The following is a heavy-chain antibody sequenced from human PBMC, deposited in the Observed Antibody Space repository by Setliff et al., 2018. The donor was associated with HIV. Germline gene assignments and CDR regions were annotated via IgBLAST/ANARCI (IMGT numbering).Heavy chain of an antibody. Sequence: PGGSLRLSCAASGFTFDDYAMHWVRQAPGKGLEWVSGISWNSGSIGYADSVKGRFTISRDNAKNSLYLQMNSLRVEDTAVYYCARGEPAILVVPAAFFDYWGQGTLVTVSS. D-gene: IGHD2-2*01. CDR2: ISWNSGSI. V-gene: IGHV3-9*01. J-gene: IGHJ4*02. CDR3: ARGEPAILVVPAAFFDY. CDR1: GFTFDDYA.